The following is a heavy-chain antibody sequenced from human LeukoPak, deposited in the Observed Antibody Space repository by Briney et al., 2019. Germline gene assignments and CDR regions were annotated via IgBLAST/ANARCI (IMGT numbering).Heavy chain of an antibody. Sequence: SETLSLTCTVSGGSISSSSYYWGWIRQPPGKGLEWIGSIYYSGSTYYNPSLKSRVTISVDTSKNQFSLKLSSVTAADTAVYYCARVTAVAGTGGNDYWGQGTLVTVSS. D-gene: IGHD6-19*01. V-gene: IGHV4-39*07. CDR1: GGSISSSSYY. CDR3: ARVTAVAGTGGNDY. CDR2: IYYSGST. J-gene: IGHJ4*02.